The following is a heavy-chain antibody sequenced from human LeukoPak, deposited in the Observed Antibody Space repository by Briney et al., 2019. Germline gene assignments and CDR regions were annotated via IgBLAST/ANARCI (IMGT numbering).Heavy chain of an antibody. Sequence: GGSLRLSCAASGFNFIDYSMNWVRQAPGKGLEWISYIGISSGNTKYADSVKGRFTISRDKARNSLYLQMNSLRVEDTAVYYCARDHRYAFDNWGHGALVTVSS. V-gene: IGHV3-48*01. CDR3: ARDHRYAFDN. CDR1: GFNFIDYS. D-gene: IGHD5-12*01. CDR2: IGISSGNT. J-gene: IGHJ4*01.